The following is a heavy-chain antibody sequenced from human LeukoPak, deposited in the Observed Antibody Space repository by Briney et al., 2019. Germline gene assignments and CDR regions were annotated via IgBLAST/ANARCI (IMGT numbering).Heavy chain of an antibody. Sequence: GGSLRLSCLGTGLAFKNYWMTWVRQAPGKGLEWVANIHPDGSVKNYVDAVRGRFTISRDNAKNSLYLQLDNLRADDTAVYYCASTFPYCGGGSCALGGQGTLVIVSS. J-gene: IGHJ1*01. D-gene: IGHD2-15*01. CDR3: ASTFPYCGGGSCAL. V-gene: IGHV3-7*01. CDR2: IHPDGSVK. CDR1: GLAFKNYW.